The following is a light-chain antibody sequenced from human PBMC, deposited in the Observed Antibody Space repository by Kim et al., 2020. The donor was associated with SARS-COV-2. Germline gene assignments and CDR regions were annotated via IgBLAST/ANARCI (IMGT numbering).Light chain of an antibody. CDR1: DGDVGDYNY. J-gene: IGLJ3*02. Sequence: GQSITISCTGTDGDVGDYNYVSWYQQPPGSAPKLMIYDVSQRPSGVANRFSGSKSGNTASLAISGLQAEDEAAYYCSSYTSSSTWVFGLGTQLTVL. CDR2: DVS. CDR3: SSYTSSSTWV. V-gene: IGLV2-14*03.